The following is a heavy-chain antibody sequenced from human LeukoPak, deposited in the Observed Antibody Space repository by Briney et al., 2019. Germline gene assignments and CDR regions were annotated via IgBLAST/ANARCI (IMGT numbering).Heavy chain of an antibody. D-gene: IGHD3-10*01. V-gene: IGHV1-2*02. CDR3: ARVVKTGNYYGSGSPKNWFDP. J-gene: IGHJ5*02. CDR2: INPNSGGT. CDR1: GYTFTGYY. Sequence: ASVKVSRKASGYTFTGYYMHWVRQAPGQGLEWMGWINPNSGGTNYAQKFQGRVTMTRDTSISTAYMELSRLRSDDTAVYYRARVVKTGNYYGSGSPKNWFDPWGQGTLVTVSS.